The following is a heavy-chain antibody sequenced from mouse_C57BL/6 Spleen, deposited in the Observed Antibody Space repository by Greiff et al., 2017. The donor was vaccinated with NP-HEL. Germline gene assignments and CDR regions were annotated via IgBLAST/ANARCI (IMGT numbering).Heavy chain of an antibody. CDR1: GYTFTGYW. J-gene: IGHJ4*01. D-gene: IGHD2-2*01. Sequence: VQLQQSGAELMKPGASVKLSCKATGYTFTGYWIEWVKQRPGHGLEWIGEIYPSSGSTNYNEKFKGKATLTADKSSNTAYMQLSSLTSEDSAVYDGARSYGYESYYAMDYWGQGTSVTVSS. CDR2: IYPSSGST. CDR3: ARSYGYESYYAMDY. V-gene: IGHV1-9*01.